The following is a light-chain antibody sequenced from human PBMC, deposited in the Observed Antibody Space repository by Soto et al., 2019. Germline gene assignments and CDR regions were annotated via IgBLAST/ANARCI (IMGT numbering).Light chain of an antibody. CDR2: DAS. J-gene: IGKJ4*01. Sequence: EIVLTQSPATQSLSPGERATLSCRASQSVSSYLAWYQQKPGQAPMLLIYDASNRATGIPARFSGSGSGTDFTLTISSLEPEDFAVYYCQQRSNWPLTFGGGTKVEIK. CDR1: QSVSSY. CDR3: QQRSNWPLT. V-gene: IGKV3-11*01.